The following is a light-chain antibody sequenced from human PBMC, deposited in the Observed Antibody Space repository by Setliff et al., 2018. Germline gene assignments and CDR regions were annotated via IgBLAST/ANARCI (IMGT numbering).Light chain of an antibody. CDR2: TNN. CDR1: PSGFS. Sequence: QSALAQPPSVSGAPGQTVSISCTGTPSGFSVHWYQQLPGAAPKLIIWTNNIRSSGVPDRISGSKSGTSASLVITGLQPEDEADYYCQSYAGGLGGYVFGGGTRSPS. V-gene: IGLV1-40*01. J-gene: IGLJ1*01. CDR3: QSYAGGLGGYV.